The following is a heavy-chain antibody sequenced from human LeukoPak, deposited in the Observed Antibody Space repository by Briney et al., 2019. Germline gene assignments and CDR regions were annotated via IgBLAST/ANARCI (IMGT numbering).Heavy chain of an antibody. Sequence: GGSLRLSCAASGFTFSSYSMNWVRQAPGKGLEWVSSISSSSSYIYYADLVKGRFTISRDNAKNSLYLQMNSLRAEDTAAYYCARDSYYYGSGSYRRNWFDPWGQGTLVTVSS. CDR2: ISSSSSYI. CDR1: GFTFSSYS. D-gene: IGHD3-10*01. V-gene: IGHV3-21*01. J-gene: IGHJ5*02. CDR3: ARDSYYYGSGSYRRNWFDP.